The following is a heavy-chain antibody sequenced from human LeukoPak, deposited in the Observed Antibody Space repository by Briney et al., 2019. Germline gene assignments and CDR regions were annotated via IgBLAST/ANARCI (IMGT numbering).Heavy chain of an antibody. CDR3: ARDPMAPRGYFDY. CDR1: GFTFSDYY. D-gene: IGHD3-10*01. CDR2: ISSSGSTI. Sequence: GGSLRLSCAASGFTFSDYYMSWIRQAPGKGLEWVSYISSSGSTIYYADSVKGRFTISRDYAKNSLYLQMNSLRAEDTAVYYCARDPMAPRGYFDYWGQGTLVTVSS. J-gene: IGHJ4*02. V-gene: IGHV3-11*01.